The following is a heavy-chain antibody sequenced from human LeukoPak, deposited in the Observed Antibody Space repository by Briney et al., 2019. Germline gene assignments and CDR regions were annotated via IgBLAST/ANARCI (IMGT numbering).Heavy chain of an antibody. D-gene: IGHD3-22*01. CDR3: AKDRPNFHENSGHYYRRDGDS. V-gene: IGHV3-23*01. Sequence: GGSLRLSCAASGLTVSSNYMSWVRQAPGKGLEWVASMCGTAGCTFYPDSVKGRFTISRDNSKNVLYLRMNSLTAEDTAIYYCAKDRPNFHENSGHYYRRDGDSWGQGTLVTVSS. CDR2: MCGTAGCT. J-gene: IGHJ5*01. CDR1: GLTVSSNY.